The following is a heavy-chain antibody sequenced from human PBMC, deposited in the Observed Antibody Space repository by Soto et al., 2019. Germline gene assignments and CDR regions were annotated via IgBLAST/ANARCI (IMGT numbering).Heavy chain of an antibody. V-gene: IGHV3-9*01. Sequence: GGSLRLSCAASGFTFDDYAMHWVRQAPGKGLEWVSGISWNSGSIGYADSVKGRFTISRDNAKNSLYLQMNSLRAEDTALYYCAKDLGYCSGGSCYSYAFDIWGQGTMVTVSS. D-gene: IGHD2-15*01. CDR1: GFTFDDYA. J-gene: IGHJ3*02. CDR2: ISWNSGSI. CDR3: AKDLGYCSGGSCYSYAFDI.